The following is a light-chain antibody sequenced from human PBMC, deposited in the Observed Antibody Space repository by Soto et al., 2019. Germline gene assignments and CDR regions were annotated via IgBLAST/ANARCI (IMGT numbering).Light chain of an antibody. J-gene: IGKJ4*01. Sequence: LYPGERATLSCRASQSVSSYLAWYQQKPGQAPRLLIYDASNRATGIPARFSGSGSGTDLTLTISSLEPEDFAVYYCQQRSNGGTFGGGTKVDIK. V-gene: IGKV3-11*01. CDR3: QQRSNGGT. CDR1: QSVSSY. CDR2: DAS.